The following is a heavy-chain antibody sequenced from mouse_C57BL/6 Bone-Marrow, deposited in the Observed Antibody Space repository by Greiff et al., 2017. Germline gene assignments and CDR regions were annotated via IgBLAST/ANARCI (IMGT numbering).Heavy chain of an antibody. V-gene: IGHV14-4*01. D-gene: IGHD1-1*01. CDR1: GFNIKDDY. Sequence: EVQLQQSGAELVRPGASVKLSCTASGFNIKDDYMPWVKQRPEQGLEWIGWIDPENGDTEYASKFQGKATITADTSSNTAYLQLSSLTSEDTAVYYCTRAYDSSYCYWYFDGWGTGTTVTVSS. J-gene: IGHJ1*03. CDR2: IDPENGDT. CDR3: TRAYDSSYCYWYFDG.